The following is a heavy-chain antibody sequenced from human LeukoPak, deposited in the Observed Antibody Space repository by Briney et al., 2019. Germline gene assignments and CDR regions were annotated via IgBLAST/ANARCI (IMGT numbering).Heavy chain of an antibody. D-gene: IGHD2/OR15-2a*01. J-gene: IGHJ4*02. V-gene: IGHV3-74*01. CDR1: GFTFSNHW. CDR2: INNDGSGT. CDR3: ARESLGNPKEFDH. Sequence: PGGSLRLSCAASGFTFSNHWMHWVRQAPGEGLVWVSRINNDGSGTTYADSVKGRFTISRDNAKNTLYLQMNSLRAEDTAVYYCARESLGNPKEFDHWGQGTLVTVSS.